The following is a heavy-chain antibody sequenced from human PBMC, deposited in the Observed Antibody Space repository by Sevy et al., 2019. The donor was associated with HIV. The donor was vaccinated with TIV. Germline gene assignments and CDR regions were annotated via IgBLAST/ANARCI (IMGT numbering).Heavy chain of an antibody. J-gene: IGHJ3*02. CDR2: IYYSGST. CDR1: GGSISSSSYY. V-gene: IGHV4-39*01. Sequence: SETLSLTCTVSGGSISSSSYYWGWIRQPPGKGLEWIGSIYYSGSTYYNPSLKSRVTISVDTSKNQFSLKLSSVTAADTAVYYCARYPVSYIDYGDYQLGTGAFDIWGQGTMVTVSS. D-gene: IGHD4-17*01. CDR3: ARYPVSYIDYGDYQLGTGAFDI.